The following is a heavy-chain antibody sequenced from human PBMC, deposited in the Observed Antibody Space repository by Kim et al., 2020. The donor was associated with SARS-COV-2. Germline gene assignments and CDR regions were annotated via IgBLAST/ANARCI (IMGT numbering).Heavy chain of an antibody. CDR3: ARNTRGSGSYSPDYGMDV. Sequence: GGSLRLSCAASGFTFSSYGMHWVRQAPGKGLEWVAVIWYDGSNKYYADSVKGRFTISRDNSKNTLYLQMNSLRAEDTAVYYCARNTRGSGSYSPDYGMDVWGQGTTVTVSS. J-gene: IGHJ6*02. CDR1: GFTFSSYG. D-gene: IGHD3-10*01. V-gene: IGHV3-33*01. CDR2: IWYDGSNK.